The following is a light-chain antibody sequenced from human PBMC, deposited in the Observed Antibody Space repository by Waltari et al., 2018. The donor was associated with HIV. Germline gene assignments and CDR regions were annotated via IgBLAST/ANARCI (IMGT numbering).Light chain of an antibody. CDR2: TNI. CDR3: AVWDDSLRSVL. V-gene: IGLV1-44*01. CDR1: RSNIGSNP. J-gene: IGLJ3*02. Sequence: QSVLTPPPSASGTPGQRVNISCSGGRSNIGSNPVTWYRQFPGEAPKLLIYTNIQRPSGVPDRFSGSKSGTSASLAISGLQSEDEADFYCAVWDDSLRSVLFGGGTRLTVL.